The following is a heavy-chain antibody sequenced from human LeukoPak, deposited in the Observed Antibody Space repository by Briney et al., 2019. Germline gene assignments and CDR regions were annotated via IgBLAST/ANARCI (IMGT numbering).Heavy chain of an antibody. Sequence: PSETLSLTCGVSGYSISSGYFWGWIRQSPGKGLEWIGSIWQSGTTYFNPSLKSRVTISVDTSKNQFSLKLSSVTAADTAVYYCESLLLAYCGGDCYHGVDPWGQGTLVTVSS. V-gene: IGHV4-38-2*01. D-gene: IGHD2-21*01. CDR3: ESLLLAYCGGDCYHGVDP. J-gene: IGHJ5*02. CDR2: IWQSGTT. CDR1: GYSISSGYF.